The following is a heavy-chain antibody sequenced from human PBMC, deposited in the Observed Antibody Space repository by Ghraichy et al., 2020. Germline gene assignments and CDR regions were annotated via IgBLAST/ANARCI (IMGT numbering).Heavy chain of an antibody. CDR2: ISNSGNTI. D-gene: IGHD1/OR15-1a*01. V-gene: IGHV3-11*01. CDR3: AKQKGTD. J-gene: IGHJ4*02. Sequence: GESLRLSCAASGFTFSDHEMSWIRQAPGRGLEWVSHISNSGNTIYYADSVKGRFTTSRDNAKNSLYLQMNSLRAEDTAVYYCAKQKGTDWGQGTLVTVSS. CDR1: GFTFSDHE.